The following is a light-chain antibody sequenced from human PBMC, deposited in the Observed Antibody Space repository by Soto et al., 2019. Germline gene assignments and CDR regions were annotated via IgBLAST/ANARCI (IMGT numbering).Light chain of an antibody. J-gene: IGKJ1*01. V-gene: IGKV3-11*01. CDR3: QHRSKWPPWT. CDR2: DAS. Sequence: EIVLTQSPATLSLSPGERATLSCRASQSVSSYLAWYQQKPGQAPRLLIYDASNRATGIPARLSGSGSGTDFTLPISSLEPEDFAVYYGQHRSKWPPWTFGQGTKVEIK. CDR1: QSVSSY.